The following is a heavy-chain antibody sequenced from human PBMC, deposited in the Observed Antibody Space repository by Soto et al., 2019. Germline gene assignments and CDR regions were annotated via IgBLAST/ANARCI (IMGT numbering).Heavy chain of an antibody. CDR2: ISSSSSYT. J-gene: IGHJ4*02. D-gene: IGHD6-13*01. CDR3: ARGVRSSSWFDY. CDR1: GYTFSDYY. Sequence: VQLVESGGGLVKPGGSLRLSCAASGYTFSDYYMSWIRQAPGKGLEWVSYISSSSSYTNYADSVKGRFTISRDNAKNSLYLQMNSLRAEDTAVYYCARGVRSSSWFDYWGQGTLVTVSS. V-gene: IGHV3-11*06.